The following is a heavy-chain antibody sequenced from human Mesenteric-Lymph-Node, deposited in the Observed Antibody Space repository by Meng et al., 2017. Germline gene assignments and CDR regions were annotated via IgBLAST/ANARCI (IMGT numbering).Heavy chain of an antibody. J-gene: IGHJ3*02. CDR1: GGSISSYY. Sequence: GSLRLSCTVSGGSISSYYWSWIRQPPGKGLEWIGYIYYSGSTNYNPSLKSRVTISVDTSKNQFSLKMRSVTAADTAVYYCAKYTRVERDAFDIWGQGTKVTVSS. CDR3: AKYTRVERDAFDI. D-gene: IGHD5-24*01. CDR2: IYYSGST. V-gene: IGHV4-59*01.